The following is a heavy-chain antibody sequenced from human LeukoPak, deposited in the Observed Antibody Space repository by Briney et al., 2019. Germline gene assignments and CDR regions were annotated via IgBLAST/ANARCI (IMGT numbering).Heavy chain of an antibody. CDR2: INPSVGST. Sequence: ASVKVSCKASGYTFTGYYMHWVRQAPGQGLEWMGIINPSVGSTSYAQKFQGRVTMTRDTSTSTVYMELGSLRSEDTAVYYCARSHNPGGYCSSTSCPGYFDYWGQGTLVTVSS. V-gene: IGHV1-46*01. CDR3: ARSHNPGGYCSSTSCPGYFDY. CDR1: GYTFTGYY. J-gene: IGHJ4*02. D-gene: IGHD2-2*01.